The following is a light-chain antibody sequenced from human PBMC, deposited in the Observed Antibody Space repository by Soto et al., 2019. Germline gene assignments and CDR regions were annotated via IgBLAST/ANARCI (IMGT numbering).Light chain of an antibody. CDR3: QQYNHWPPIT. V-gene: IGKV1-5*03. CDR1: QSISSW. Sequence: DIQMTQSPSALSASVGDTVTITCRASQSISSWVAWYQHKPGKAPNLLIHKASDLESGVPSRLSGSGSGTEFTLAISSLQSEDFAVYYCQQYNHWPPITFGQGTRLEIK. J-gene: IGKJ5*01. CDR2: KAS.